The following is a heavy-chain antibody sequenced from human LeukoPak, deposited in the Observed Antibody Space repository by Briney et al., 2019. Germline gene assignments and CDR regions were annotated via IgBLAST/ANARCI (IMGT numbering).Heavy chain of an antibody. D-gene: IGHD3-9*01. CDR3: TKGWLLNY. V-gene: IGHV4-34*01. Sequence: SETLSLTCAVYGGSFSGYYWSWIRQPPGKGLEWIGEINHSGSTNYNPSLKSRVTISVDTPKNQFSLKLSSVTAADTAVYYCTKGWLLNYWGQGTLVTVSS. CDR1: GGSFSGYY. CDR2: INHSGST. J-gene: IGHJ4*02.